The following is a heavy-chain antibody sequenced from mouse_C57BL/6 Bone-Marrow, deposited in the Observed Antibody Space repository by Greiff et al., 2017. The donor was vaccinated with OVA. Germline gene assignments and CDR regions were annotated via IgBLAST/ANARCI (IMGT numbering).Heavy chain of an antibody. CDR3: ARGNSRPYYAMDY. Sequence: EVKLMESGGGLVQPGGSLKLSCAASGFTFSDYCMAWVRQAPRKGPGWVAFLSNLAYSIYYANTVTGRFTISRENAKNTLYLEMSSLRSEDTAMYYCARGNSRPYYAMDYWGQGTSVTVSS. V-gene: IGHV5-15*01. D-gene: IGHD2-1*01. CDR2: LSNLAYSI. J-gene: IGHJ4*01. CDR1: GFTFSDYC.